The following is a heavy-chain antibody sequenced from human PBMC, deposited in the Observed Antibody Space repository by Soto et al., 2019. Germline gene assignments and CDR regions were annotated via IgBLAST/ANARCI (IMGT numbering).Heavy chain of an antibody. D-gene: IGHD3-16*02. Sequence: QVRLVQSGAEVKKTGSSVKVSCKASGGTYRSYAISWVRQAPGQGLEWMGGIIPIFGTTNYAQKFQDRVTITADESTSTAYMDLNSLRSDDTAVYSCASNNRASYHFDYWGQGTLVTVSS. CDR1: GGTYRSYA. V-gene: IGHV1-69*01. J-gene: IGHJ4*02. CDR3: ASNNRASYHFDY. CDR2: IIPIFGTT.